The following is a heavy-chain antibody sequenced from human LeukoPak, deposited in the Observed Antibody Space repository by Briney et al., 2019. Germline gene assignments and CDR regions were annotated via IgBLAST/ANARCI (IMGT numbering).Heavy chain of an antibody. J-gene: IGHJ5*02. Sequence: GGSLRLSCAASGFTFSNYAMSWVRQAPGKGLEWVSIISGSGETTYYADSVKGRFTISRDNSKNTLCLQMNSLRAEDTAVYFCAKKSATAAGNTWFDPWGQGTLVTVSS. V-gene: IGHV3-23*01. CDR2: ISGSGETT. D-gene: IGHD6-25*01. CDR1: GFTFSNYA. CDR3: AKKSATAAGNTWFDP.